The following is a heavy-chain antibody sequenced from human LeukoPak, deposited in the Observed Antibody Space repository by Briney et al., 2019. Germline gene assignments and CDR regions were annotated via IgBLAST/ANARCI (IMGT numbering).Heavy chain of an antibody. CDR2: INSDGGST. D-gene: IGHD2-21*02. CDR3: ARGGCGGDCYSDWFDP. Sequence: GGSLRLSCAASGFTFSSYWMHWVRQAPGKGLVWVSRINSDGGSTSYTDSVKGRFTISRDNAKNTLYLQMNSLRAEDTAVYYCARGGCGGDCYSDWFDPWGQGTLVTVSS. J-gene: IGHJ5*02. CDR1: GFTFSSYW. V-gene: IGHV3-74*01.